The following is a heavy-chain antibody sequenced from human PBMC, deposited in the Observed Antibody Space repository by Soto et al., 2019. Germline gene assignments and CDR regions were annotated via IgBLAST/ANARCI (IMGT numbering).Heavy chain of an antibody. Sequence: SETLSLTCTVSGGSISSSSYYWGWIRQPPGKGLERIGSIYYSGSTYYNPSLKSRVTISVDTSKNQFSLKLSSVTAADTAVYYCARQGYSSSWYALDYYYYGMDVWGQGTTVTVSS. CDR1: GGSISSSSYY. J-gene: IGHJ6*02. CDR2: IYYSGST. D-gene: IGHD6-13*01. V-gene: IGHV4-39*01. CDR3: ARQGYSSSWYALDYYYYGMDV.